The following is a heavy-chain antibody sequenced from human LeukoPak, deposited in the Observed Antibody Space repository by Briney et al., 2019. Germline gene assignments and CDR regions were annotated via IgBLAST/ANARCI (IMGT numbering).Heavy chain of an antibody. CDR2: ISYDGSNK. V-gene: IGHV3-30-3*01. CDR1: GFTFSSYA. Sequence: PGGSLRLSCAASGFTFSSYAMHWVRQAPGKGLEWVAVISYDGSNKYYADSVKGRFTISRDNSKNTLYLQMNSLRAEDTAVYYCARDPDGSSGPRLTKPDDYWGQGTLVTVSS. J-gene: IGHJ4*02. D-gene: IGHD6-19*01. CDR3: ARDPDGSSGPRLTKPDDY.